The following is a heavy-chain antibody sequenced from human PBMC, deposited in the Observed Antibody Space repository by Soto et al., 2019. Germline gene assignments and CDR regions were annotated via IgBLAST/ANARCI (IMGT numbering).Heavy chain of an antibody. CDR1: GGSINSYY. D-gene: IGHD5-18*01. CDR3: ARVGYNYGEVINDFDI. V-gene: IGHV4-59*01. CDR2: IYYSGST. Sequence: SETLSLTCTVSGGSINSYYWSWIGQPPGKGLEWIGYIYYSGSTNYKPSLKSRVTISVDTSKNQFSLKLSSVTAADTAVYYCARVGYNYGEVINDFDIWGQGTMDTVS. J-gene: IGHJ3*02.